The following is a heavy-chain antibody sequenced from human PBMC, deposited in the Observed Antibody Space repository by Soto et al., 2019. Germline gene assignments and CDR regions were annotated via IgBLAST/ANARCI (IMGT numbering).Heavy chain of an antibody. V-gene: IGHV3-23*01. CDR3: SKASSDRHHMDV. J-gene: IGHJ6*02. CDR2: ITETGGDT. Sequence: GGSLRLSCAASGFTFSNFVMRWVRQTPGKGLEWVSTITETGGDTYYTDSVKGRFTVSRDNSKNTLYLQMTSLRAEDTALYYCSKASSDRHHMDVWGQGTTVTVSS. CDR1: GFTFSNFV.